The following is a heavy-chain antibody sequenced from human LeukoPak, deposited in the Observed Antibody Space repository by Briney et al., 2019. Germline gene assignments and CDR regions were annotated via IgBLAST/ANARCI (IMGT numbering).Heavy chain of an antibody. Sequence: PGGSLRLSCAAAGFTFSSYGMHWVRQAPGKGLEGVAVISYDGSNKYYADSVKGRFTISRDNSKNTLYLQMNSLRAEDTAVYYCAKGGYCSSTSCYPFDYWGQGTLVTVSS. CDR3: AKGGYCSSTSCYPFDY. D-gene: IGHD2-2*01. CDR2: ISYDGSNK. V-gene: IGHV3-30*18. CDR1: GFTFSSYG. J-gene: IGHJ4*02.